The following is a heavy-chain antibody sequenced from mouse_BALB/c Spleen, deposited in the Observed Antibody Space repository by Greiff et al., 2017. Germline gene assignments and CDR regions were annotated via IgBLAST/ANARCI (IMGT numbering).Heavy chain of an antibody. CDR2: INPSTGYT. V-gene: IGHV1-7*01. J-gene: IGHJ3*01. Sequence: QVQLKESGAELAKPGASVKMSCKASGYTFTSYWMHWVKQRPGQGLEWIGYINPSTGYTEYNQKFKDKATLTADKSSSTAYMQLSSLTSEDSAVYYCARDGNYGWFAYWGQGTLVTVSA. CDR3: ARDGNYGWFAY. CDR1: GYTFTSYW. D-gene: IGHD2-1*01.